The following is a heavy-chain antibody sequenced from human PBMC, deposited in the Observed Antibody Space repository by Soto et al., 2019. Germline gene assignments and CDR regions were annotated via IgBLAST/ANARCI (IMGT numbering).Heavy chain of an antibody. CDR1: GFTFSSYW. CDR3: ARDLDIVVASISYDAFDI. CDR2: IKQDGSDK. Sequence: EVQLVESGGGLVQPGGSLRLSCAASGFTFSSYWMIWVRQAPGKGLEWVANIKQDGSDKYYVDSVKGRFTISRDNAKNSLYLQMNSLRAEDTAVYYCARDLDIVVASISYDAFDIWGQGTMVTVSS. D-gene: IGHD2-2*03. J-gene: IGHJ3*02. V-gene: IGHV3-7*01.